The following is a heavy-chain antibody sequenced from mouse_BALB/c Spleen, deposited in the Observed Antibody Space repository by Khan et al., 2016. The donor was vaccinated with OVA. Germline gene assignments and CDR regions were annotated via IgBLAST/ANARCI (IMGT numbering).Heavy chain of an antibody. J-gene: IGHJ3*01. D-gene: IGHD2-4*01. CDR2: IYPGSGTT. CDR3: ARSYDDDGAWLVY. Sequence: QVQLKQSGPELVKPGASVKMSCKASGYRFTDYVISWVKQRTGQGLEWIGEIYPGSGTTYYDEKFKGMATLTADKSSNTAYMQFSSLTSEGSAVSFCARSYDDDGAWLVYGGQGTLVTVSA. V-gene: IGHV1-77*01. CDR1: GYRFTDYV.